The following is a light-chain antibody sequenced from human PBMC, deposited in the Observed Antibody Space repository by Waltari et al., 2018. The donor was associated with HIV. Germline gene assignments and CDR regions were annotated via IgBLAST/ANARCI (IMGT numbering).Light chain of an antibody. CDR1: QSVSNS. V-gene: IGKV3-11*01. CDR3: QQRSNWPPIT. J-gene: IGKJ4*01. CDR2: DAS. Sequence: EIVLTQSPATLSLSPGARATLSCRASQSVSNSLIWYQQKPGQAPRLLIYDASNRATGVPARFSGSGSGTDLTLTISSLEPEDFAVYYCQQRSNWPPITFGGGTKVEIK.